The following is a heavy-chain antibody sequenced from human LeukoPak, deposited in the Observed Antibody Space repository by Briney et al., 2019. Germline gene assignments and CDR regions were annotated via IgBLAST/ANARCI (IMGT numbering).Heavy chain of an antibody. D-gene: IGHD3/OR15-3a*01. CDR3: ARQTGAGLFILP. CDR2: IYYSGST. Sequence: SETLSLTCTVSGDSISSSSSYWGWIRQPPGKGLEWIGSIYYSGSTYYNTSLKSRVTISVDTSKNQFSLKLNSVTAADTAVYFCARQTGAGLFILPGGQGTLVTVSS. J-gene: IGHJ4*02. V-gene: IGHV4-39*01. CDR1: GDSISSSSSY.